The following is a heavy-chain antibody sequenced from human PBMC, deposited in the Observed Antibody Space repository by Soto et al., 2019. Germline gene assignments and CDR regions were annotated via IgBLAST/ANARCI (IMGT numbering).Heavy chain of an antibody. Sequence: PGGSLRLSCAASGFTFDDYAMHWVRQAPGKGLEWVSGISWNSGSIGYADSVKGRFTISRDNAKNSLYLQMNSLRAEDTALYYCAKDIGPGGWLVAYWGQGTLVTVSS. D-gene: IGHD6-19*01. CDR3: AKDIGPGGWLVAY. J-gene: IGHJ4*02. V-gene: IGHV3-9*01. CDR1: GFTFDDYA. CDR2: ISWNSGSI.